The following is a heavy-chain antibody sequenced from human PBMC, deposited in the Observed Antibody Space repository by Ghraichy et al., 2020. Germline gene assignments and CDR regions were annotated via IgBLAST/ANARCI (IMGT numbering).Heavy chain of an antibody. CDR2: ISGSGGST. J-gene: IGHJ4*01. D-gene: IGHD6-13*01. Sequence: GGSLRLSCAASGFTFSSYAMSWVRQAPGKGLEWVSAISGSGGSTYYADSVKGRFTISRDNSKNTLYLQMNSLRAEDTAVYYCAKSLPSSCTDGGYYYYWGQATLVTVSS. CDR1: GFTFSSYA. V-gene: IGHV3-23*01. CDR3: AKSLPSSCTDGGYYYY.